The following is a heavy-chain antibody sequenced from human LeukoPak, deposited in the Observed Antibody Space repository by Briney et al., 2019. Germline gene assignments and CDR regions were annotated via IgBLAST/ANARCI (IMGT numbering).Heavy chain of an antibody. Sequence: SETLSLTCTVSGGSISSSSYYWGWIRQPPGKGLEWIGTIYYSGSTNYNPSLKSRVTISVDTSKNQFSLKLSSVTAADTAVYYCAREGNSGSAFDIWGQGTMVTVSS. CDR1: GGSISSSSYY. CDR3: AREGNSGSAFDI. J-gene: IGHJ3*02. V-gene: IGHV4-39*07. D-gene: IGHD1-26*01. CDR2: IYYSGST.